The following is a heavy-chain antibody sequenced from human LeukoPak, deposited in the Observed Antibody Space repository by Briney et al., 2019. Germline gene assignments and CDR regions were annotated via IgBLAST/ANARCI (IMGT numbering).Heavy chain of an antibody. J-gene: IGHJ4*02. CDR3: AKRRYCTSTSCHDFDY. D-gene: IGHD2-2*01. CDR1: GFTFRSYA. V-gene: IGHV3-23*01. Sequence: GGSLRLSCAVSGFTFRSYAMSWVRQAPGKGLEWVSAMSADGDSTYYADSVKGQLTISRDNSKNTLYLQMNGLRPGDRAVYSCAKRRYCTSTSCHDFDYWGQGTLVTVSS. CDR2: MSADGDST.